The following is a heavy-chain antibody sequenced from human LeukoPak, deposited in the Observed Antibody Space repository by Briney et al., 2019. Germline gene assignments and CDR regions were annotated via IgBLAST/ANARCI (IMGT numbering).Heavy chain of an antibody. Sequence: WVRQPPGKGLEWVGFIRSKAFGETTENAASVKGRFTISRDDSKSIVYLQMNSLKSEDTAVYYYTRIAVAGVALDYCGQGTLVTVTS. V-gene: IGHV3-49*02. J-gene: IGHJ4*02. CDR3: TRIAVAGVALDY. CDR2: IRSKAFGETT. D-gene: IGHD6-19*01.